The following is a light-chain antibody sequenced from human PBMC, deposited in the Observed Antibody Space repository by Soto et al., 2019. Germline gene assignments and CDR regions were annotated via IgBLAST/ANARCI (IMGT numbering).Light chain of an antibody. CDR2: DVS. V-gene: IGLV2-11*01. CDR1: SSDVGAYNY. CDR3: YSYAGSHFV. Sequence: QSVLTQPRSVSGSPGQSVTISCTGTSSDVGAYNYVSWYQHHPGKAPRLMIYDVSKRPSGVPDRFSGSKSGNTASLTISGLQAEDEADYYCYSYAGSHFVFGTGTKVTVL. J-gene: IGLJ1*01.